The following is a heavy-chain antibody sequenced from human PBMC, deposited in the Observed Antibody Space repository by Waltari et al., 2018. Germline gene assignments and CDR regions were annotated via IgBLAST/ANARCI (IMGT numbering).Heavy chain of an antibody. D-gene: IGHD5-18*01. J-gene: IGHJ4*02. CDR2: IWYDEDNK. CDR3: ARDRGGVYSYGLDY. V-gene: IGHV3-33*01. CDR1: GFTFSSYG. Sequence: QVQLVESGGGVVQPGRSLRLSCAASGFTFSSYGMHWVRQAAGTWMGWVRGIWYDEDNKYYADSLKCRFPISRDNSKNTLYLQMDSLGAEETAVYYCARDRGGVYSYGLDYWGQGTLVTVSS.